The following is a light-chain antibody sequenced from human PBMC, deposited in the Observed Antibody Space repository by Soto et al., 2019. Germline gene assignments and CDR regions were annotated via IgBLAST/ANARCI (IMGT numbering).Light chain of an antibody. CDR1: QSLNSGS. Sequence: EIVLTQSPGTLSLSTGVRATLSCRASQSLNSGSLAWYQQKPGQAPRLLIYGASTRATGIPDRFSGSGSGTDFTISIRRLEPEAFEVYYCRQDGSLLGTVGQGNRVEIK. CDR3: RQDGSLLGT. V-gene: IGKV3-20*01. J-gene: IGKJ1*01. CDR2: GAS.